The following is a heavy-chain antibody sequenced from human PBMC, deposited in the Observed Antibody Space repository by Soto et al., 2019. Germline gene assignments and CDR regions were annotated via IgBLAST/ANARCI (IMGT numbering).Heavy chain of an antibody. CDR3: AKGAVAGSPTSYYYYGMDV. CDR2: FIPIFGTV. J-gene: IGHJ6*02. D-gene: IGHD6-19*01. CDR1: GGTFRTYA. Sequence: QVQLLQSGAEVKKPGSSVRVSCEASGGTFRTYAISWVRQAPGQGLKWMREFIPIFGTVNYAQKFQGRVTITADESTTTVYMDLRSLRSEDTAVYYCAKGAVAGSPTSYYYYGMDVWGQGTTVTVSS. V-gene: IGHV1-69*12.